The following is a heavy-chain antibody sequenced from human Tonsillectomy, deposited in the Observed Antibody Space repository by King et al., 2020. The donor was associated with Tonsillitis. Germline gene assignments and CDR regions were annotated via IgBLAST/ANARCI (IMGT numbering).Heavy chain of an antibody. J-gene: IGHJ4*02. CDR2: ISAYNGNI. CDR1: GYTFTNYG. Sequence: QLVQSGAEVKKPGASVKVSCKASGYTFTNYGISWVRQAPGQGLEWVGWISAYNGNINYVQKLQGRVTMTTDTSTSTAYMELKSLRSDDTAVYYCARNEDIVLPQAPFHHGRQGPLVTVPS. V-gene: IGHV1-18*04. D-gene: IGHD2-8*01. CDR3: ARNEDIVLPQAPFHH.